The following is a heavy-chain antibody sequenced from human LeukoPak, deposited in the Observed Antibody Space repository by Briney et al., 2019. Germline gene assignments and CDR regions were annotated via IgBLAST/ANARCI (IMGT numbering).Heavy chain of an antibody. J-gene: IGHJ3*01. CDR2: IYYSGNT. CDR3: ARTKPLDPFDF. Sequence: SETLSLTCTVSGGSISSFYWSWIRQPPGKGLEWIGYIYYSGNTYYNPSLKSRVTISVDTSKNQVSLKVNSVTAADTAVYYCARTKPLDPFDFWGQGTLVTVSS. V-gene: IGHV4-59*01. CDR1: GGSISSFY.